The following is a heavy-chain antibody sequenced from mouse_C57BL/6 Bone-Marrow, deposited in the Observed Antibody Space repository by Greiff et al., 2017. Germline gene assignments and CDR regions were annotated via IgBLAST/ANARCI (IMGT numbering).Heavy chain of an antibody. V-gene: IGHV1-69*01. Sequence: QVQLQQPGAELVMPGASVKLSCKASGYTFTSYWMHWVKQRPRQGLEWIGEIDPSDSYTNYNQKFKGKSTLTVDKSSSTAYMQLSSLTSEDSAVYYCAIISYDYDGFAYWGQGTLVTVAA. CDR2: IDPSDSYT. J-gene: IGHJ3*01. CDR1: GYTFTSYW. CDR3: AIISYDYDGFAY. D-gene: IGHD2-4*01.